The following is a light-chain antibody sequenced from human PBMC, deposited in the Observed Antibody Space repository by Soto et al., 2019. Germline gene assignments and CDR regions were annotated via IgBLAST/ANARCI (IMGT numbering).Light chain of an antibody. J-gene: IGKJ4*01. CDR2: DTS. Sequence: EIVLTQSPATLSLSPGESATLSCRASQSVSHFLAWYQQTPGQAPRPLIYDTSSRATGIPGRFSGSGSGTDFTLTIDILEPADAAVYYCQQRTDWPTFGGGTKVEI. V-gene: IGKV3-11*01. CDR1: QSVSHF. CDR3: QQRTDWPT.